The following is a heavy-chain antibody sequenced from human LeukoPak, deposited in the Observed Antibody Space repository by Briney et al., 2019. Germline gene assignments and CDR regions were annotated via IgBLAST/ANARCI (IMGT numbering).Heavy chain of an antibody. CDR3: AKYARGSGYYPFDD. Sequence: GGSLRLSCAASGFTFSSYAMNWVRQAPGKGLEWVSSIGGSGGNTYYADSVKGRFTISRDNSKNTLYLQMNSLRAEDTAVYYCAKYARGSGYYPFDDWGQGTLVTVSS. V-gene: IGHV3-23*01. J-gene: IGHJ4*02. CDR2: IGGSGGNT. D-gene: IGHD3-22*01. CDR1: GFTFSSYA.